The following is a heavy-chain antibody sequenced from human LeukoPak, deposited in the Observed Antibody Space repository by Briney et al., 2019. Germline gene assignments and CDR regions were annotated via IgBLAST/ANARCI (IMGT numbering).Heavy chain of an antibody. Sequence: GGSLRLSCAASGFTFSNYYMSWIRQAPGKGLEWVSYISSSGSTIYYADSVKGRFTISRDNAKNLLYLQMNSLSPEDTAVYYCARDLPPPYCTSTTCSDPGYWGQGTQVIVSS. J-gene: IGHJ4*02. CDR1: GFTFSNYY. D-gene: IGHD2-2*01. CDR3: ARDLPPPYCTSTTCSDPGY. CDR2: ISSSGSTI. V-gene: IGHV3-11*01.